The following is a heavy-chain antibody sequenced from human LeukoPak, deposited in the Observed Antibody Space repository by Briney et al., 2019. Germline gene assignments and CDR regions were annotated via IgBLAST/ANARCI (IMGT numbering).Heavy chain of an antibody. Sequence: GGSLRISCAASGFTFDTYWMSWVRQAPGKGLKRLANIKQDGSEKDYVDSVKGRFTISRDNAKNSLYLQMNSLRAEDTGVYYCARGDTQSKYRQFDSWGQGSLVIVSS. V-gene: IGHV3-7*04. D-gene: IGHD3-16*02. CDR2: IKQDGSEK. J-gene: IGHJ4*02. CDR3: ARGDTQSKYRQFDS. CDR1: GFTFDTYW.